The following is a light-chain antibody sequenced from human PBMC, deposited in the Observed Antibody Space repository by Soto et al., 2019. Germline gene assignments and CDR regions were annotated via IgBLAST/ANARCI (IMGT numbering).Light chain of an antibody. V-gene: IGLV1-44*01. CDR1: NSNIGSNT. J-gene: IGLJ1*01. CDR2: YDN. Sequence: QSVLTQPPSASGTPGQRVTISCSGSNSNIGSNTVNWYQQLPGTAPKLLIYYDNLRPSGVPDRISATKSGTSASLAISGLQSDDEADYYCAAWDDSLNGRVFGTGTKVTV. CDR3: AAWDDSLNGRV.